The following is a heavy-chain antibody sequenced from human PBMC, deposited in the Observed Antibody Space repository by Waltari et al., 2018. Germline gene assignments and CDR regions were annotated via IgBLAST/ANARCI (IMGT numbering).Heavy chain of an antibody. Sequence: EVQLVESGGGLVKPGGSLRLSCAASGFTFSSYSMNWVRQAPGKGLEWVSSISSSSSYIYYADSVKGRFTISRDNAKNSLYLQMNSLRAEDTAVYYCARGGYYDFWSGLGPSLYYYYYMDVWGKGTTVTISS. V-gene: IGHV3-21*01. CDR1: GFTFSSYS. CDR3: ARGGYYDFWSGLGPSLYYYYYMDV. J-gene: IGHJ6*03. D-gene: IGHD3-3*01. CDR2: ISSSSSYI.